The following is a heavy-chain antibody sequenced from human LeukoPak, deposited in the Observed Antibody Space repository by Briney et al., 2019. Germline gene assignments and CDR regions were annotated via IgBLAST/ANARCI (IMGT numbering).Heavy chain of an antibody. Sequence: PGRSLRLSCAASGFTFSSYGIHWVRQAPGKGLEWVAVISYDGSNKYYADSVKGRFTISRDNSKNTLYLQMNSLRAEDTAVYYCARERGSSAPYYFDYWGQGTLVTVSS. D-gene: IGHD3-10*01. J-gene: IGHJ4*02. V-gene: IGHV3-30*03. CDR1: GFTFSSYG. CDR2: ISYDGSNK. CDR3: ARERGSSAPYYFDY.